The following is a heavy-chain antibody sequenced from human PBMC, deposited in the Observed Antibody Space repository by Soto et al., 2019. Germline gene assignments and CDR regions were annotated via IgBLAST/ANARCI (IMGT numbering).Heavy chain of an antibody. CDR2: ISWNSGSI. CDR3: ARGGQLLTEGGGY. CDR1: GFTFDDYA. Sequence: EVQLVESGGGLVQPGRSLRLSCAASGFTFDDYAMHWVRQAPGKGLEWVSGISWNSGSIGYADSVKGRFTISRDNAKKSLDRQMNSLRDEDRALYYCARGGQLLTEGGGYWGQGTLVTVSS. D-gene: IGHD2-2*01. J-gene: IGHJ4*02. V-gene: IGHV3-9*01.